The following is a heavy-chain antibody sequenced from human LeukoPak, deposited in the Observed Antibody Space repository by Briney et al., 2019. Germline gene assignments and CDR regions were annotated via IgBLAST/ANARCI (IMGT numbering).Heavy chain of an antibody. Sequence: ASVKVSRKASGYTFTSYYMHWVRQAPGQGLEWMGIINPSGGSTSYAQKFQGRVTMTRDTSTSTVYMELSSLRSEDTAVYYCARTAPYGDYWYYYYGMDVWGQGTTVTVSS. CDR1: GYTFTSYY. V-gene: IGHV1-46*01. D-gene: IGHD4-17*01. J-gene: IGHJ6*02. CDR2: INPSGGST. CDR3: ARTAPYGDYWYYYYGMDV.